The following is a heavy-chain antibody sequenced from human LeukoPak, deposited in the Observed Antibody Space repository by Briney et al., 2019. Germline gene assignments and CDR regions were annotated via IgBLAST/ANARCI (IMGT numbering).Heavy chain of an antibody. CDR1: GGSFSGYY. CDR3: APKWEGYRFGPNWFDP. V-gene: IGHV4-34*01. CDR2: INHSGST. D-gene: IGHD1-26*01. Sequence: SETLSLTCAVYGGSFSGYYWSWIRQPPGKGLEWIGEINHSGSTNYNPSLKSRVTISVDTSKNQFSLKLSSVTAADTAVYYCAPKWEGYRFGPNWFDPWGQGTLVTVSS. J-gene: IGHJ5*02.